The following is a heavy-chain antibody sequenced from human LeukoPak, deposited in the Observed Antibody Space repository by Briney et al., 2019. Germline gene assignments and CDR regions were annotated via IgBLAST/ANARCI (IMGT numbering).Heavy chain of an antibody. D-gene: IGHD2-2*01. CDR1: GGSFSGYY. CDR2: INHSGST. CDR3: ARQFNCSSTSCYDC. J-gene: IGHJ4*02. V-gene: IGHV4-34*01. Sequence: PSETLSLTCAVYGGSFSGYYWSWIRQPPGKGLEWIGEINHSGSTNYNPSLKSRVTISVDTSKNQFSLKLSSVTAADTAVYYCARQFNCSSTSCYDCWGQGTLVTVSS.